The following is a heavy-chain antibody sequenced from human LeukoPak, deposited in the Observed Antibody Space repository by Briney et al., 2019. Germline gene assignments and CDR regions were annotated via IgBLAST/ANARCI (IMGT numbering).Heavy chain of an antibody. J-gene: IGHJ5*02. CDR2: IRYDGSNK. V-gene: IGHV3-30*02. CDR3: AKDRSRQQMWGTIKKWFDP. D-gene: IGHD5-24*01. Sequence: KPGGSLRLSCAASGFIFSSYGMHWVRQAPGKGLEWVAFIRYDGSNKYYADSVKGRFTISRDNSKNTLYLQMNSLRTEDTAVYFCAKDRSRQQMWGTIKKWFDPWGQGTLVSVSS. CDR1: GFIFSSYG.